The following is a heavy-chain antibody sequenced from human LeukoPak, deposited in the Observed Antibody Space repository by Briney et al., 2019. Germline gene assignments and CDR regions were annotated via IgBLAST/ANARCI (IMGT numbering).Heavy chain of an antibody. CDR3: ARGQSESYYIDY. J-gene: IGHJ4*02. V-gene: IGHV1-8*01. Sequence: ASVKVSCKASGYTFTSYDINWVRQATGQGLEWMGWMNPNSGNTGYAQKFQGRVTMTRNTSISTAYMELSSLRSEDTAVYYCARGQSESYYIDYWGQGTLVTVSS. D-gene: IGHD1-26*01. CDR1: GYTFTSYD. CDR2: MNPNSGNT.